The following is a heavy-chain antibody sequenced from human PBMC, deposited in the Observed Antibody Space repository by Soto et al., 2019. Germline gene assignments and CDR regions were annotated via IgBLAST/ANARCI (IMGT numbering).Heavy chain of an antibody. J-gene: IGHJ4*02. CDR1: GFTFSSYA. D-gene: IGHD1-26*01. V-gene: IGHV3-23*01. Sequence: PGGSLRLSCAASGFTFSSYAMSWVRQAPGKGLEWVSAFSGTTSSTYYAASVKGRFTISRDNSKNTLYLQMNSLKAEDTAVYYCAKGKKWELPFDYWGQGALVTV. CDR3: AKGKKWELPFDY. CDR2: FSGTTSST.